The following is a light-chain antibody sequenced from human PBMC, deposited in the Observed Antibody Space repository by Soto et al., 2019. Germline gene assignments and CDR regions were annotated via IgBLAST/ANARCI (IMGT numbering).Light chain of an antibody. J-gene: IGKJ1*01. CDR1: QDIRNT. V-gene: IGKV1-6*01. CDR2: AAS. CDR3: LQYYNFSWT. Sequence: AIPMTQSPSSLSASVGDIVAISCRASQDIRNTLAWYQQKPGEAPKLLIFAASTLQSGVPSRFSGSGSVTDFTLAITGLQPEDFATYYCLQYYNFSWTFGQGTKVEVK.